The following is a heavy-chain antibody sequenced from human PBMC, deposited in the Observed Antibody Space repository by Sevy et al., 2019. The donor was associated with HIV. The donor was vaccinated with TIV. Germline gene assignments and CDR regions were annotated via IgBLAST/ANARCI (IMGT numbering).Heavy chain of an antibody. V-gene: IGHV3-30*04. CDR2: ISYDGSNK. CDR1: GFTFSSYA. D-gene: IGHD3-22*01. J-gene: IGHJ4*02. Sequence: GGSLRLSCAASGFTFSSYAMHWVRQAPGKGLEWVAVISYDGSNKYYADSVKGRFTISRDNAKNSLYLQMNSLRAEDTAVYYCARPYRTDPFYYSGSGGYYYPSYFDYWGQGTLVTVSS. CDR3: ARPYRTDPFYYSGSGGYYYPSYFDY.